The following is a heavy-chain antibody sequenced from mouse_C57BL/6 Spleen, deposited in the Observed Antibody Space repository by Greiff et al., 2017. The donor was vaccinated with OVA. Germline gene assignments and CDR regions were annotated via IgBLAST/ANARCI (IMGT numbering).Heavy chain of an antibody. V-gene: IGHV1-22*01. J-gene: IGHJ2*01. CDR2: INPNNGGT. CDR1: GYTFTDYN. D-gene: IGHD2-3*01. CDR3: ASDGYRLFAY. Sequence: EVQLQQSGPELVKPGASVKMSCKASGYTFTDYNMHWVKQSPGKSLEWIGYINPNNGGTSYNQKFKGKATLTANKSSSTAYMELLSLTSEDSAGYYGASDGYRLFAYWGQGTTVTVSA.